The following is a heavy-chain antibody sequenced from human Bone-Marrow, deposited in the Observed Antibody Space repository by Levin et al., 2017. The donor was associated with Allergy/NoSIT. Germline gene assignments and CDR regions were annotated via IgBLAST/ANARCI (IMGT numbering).Heavy chain of an antibody. D-gene: IGHD2-15*01. V-gene: IGHV3-21*01. CDR3: ARIGFCSDGDCYSVSNYYGMDV. CDR2: ISNSGSFI. CDR1: GFRFTDYS. Sequence: GESLKISCAASGFRFTDYSMNWVRQAPGKGLEWVSYISNSGSFIYYAESLQGRFTISRDNAKNSLYLQMNSLGAEDTALYYCARIGFCSDGDCYSVSNYYGMDVWGQGTTVSVSS. J-gene: IGHJ6*02.